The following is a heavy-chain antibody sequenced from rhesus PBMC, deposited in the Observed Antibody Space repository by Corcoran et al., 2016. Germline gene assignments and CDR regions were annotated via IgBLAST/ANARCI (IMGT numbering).Heavy chain of an antibody. D-gene: IGHD4-29*01. Sequence: QVQLVQSGAEVKKPGASVKLSCKASGYTFTSYSINWVRQAPGHGLEWMGWINPSKGNKGYAQKFQGRVTMTRDTSTSTAYMELSSRRSEDTAVYYCARGLRSFDVWGPGVLVTVSS. J-gene: IGHJ5-1*01. CDR2: INPSKGNK. V-gene: IGHV1-200*01. CDR1: GYTFTSYS. CDR3: ARGLRSFDV.